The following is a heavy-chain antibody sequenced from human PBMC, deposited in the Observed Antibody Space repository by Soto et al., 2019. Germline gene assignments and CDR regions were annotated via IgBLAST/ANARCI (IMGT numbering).Heavy chain of an antibody. D-gene: IGHD4-17*01. Sequence: PSETLSLTCTVSGGSISSYYWSWIRQPPGKGLEWIGYIYYSGSTNYNPSLKSRVTISVDTSKNQFSLKLSSVTAADTAVYYCARQNINPMTTVTTLYYFDYWGQGTLVTVSS. CDR1: GGSISSYY. CDR3: ARQNINPMTTVTTLYYFDY. J-gene: IGHJ4*02. V-gene: IGHV4-59*08. CDR2: IYYSGST.